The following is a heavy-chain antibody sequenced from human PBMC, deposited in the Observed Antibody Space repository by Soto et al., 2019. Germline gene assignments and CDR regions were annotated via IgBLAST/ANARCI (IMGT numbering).Heavy chain of an antibody. J-gene: IGHJ4*02. V-gene: IGHV4-39*01. D-gene: IGHD3-10*02. CDR2: IYYSGST. CDR3: ASMFAPLRFDY. Sequence: SETLSLTCTVSGGSISSSSYYWGWIRQPPGKGLEWIGSIYYSGSTYYNPSLKSRVTISVDTSKNQFSLKLSSVTAADTAVYYCASMFAPLRFDYWGQGTLVTVS. CDR1: GGSISSSSYY.